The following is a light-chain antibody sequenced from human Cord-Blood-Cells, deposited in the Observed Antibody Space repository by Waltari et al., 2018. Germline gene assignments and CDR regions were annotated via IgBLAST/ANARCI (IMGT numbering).Light chain of an antibody. Sequence: DIQMTQSPSTLSESVGDRVPITCRASQSISSWLAWYQQKPGKAPKLLIYDASSLESGVPSRFSGSVSGTEFTLTISSLQPDDFATYYCQQYNSYSPWTFGQGTKVEIK. CDR1: QSISSW. CDR3: QQYNSYSPWT. CDR2: DAS. J-gene: IGKJ1*01. V-gene: IGKV1-5*01.